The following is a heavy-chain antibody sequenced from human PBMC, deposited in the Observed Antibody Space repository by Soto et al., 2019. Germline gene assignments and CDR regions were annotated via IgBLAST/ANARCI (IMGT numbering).Heavy chain of an antibody. CDR3: ARGPRGYRYGFSITPTTDLNAFDI. V-gene: IGHV1-69*01. Sequence: QVQLVQSGAEVKKPGSSVKVSCKASGGTFSSYAISWVRQAPGQGLEWMGGIIPIFGTANYAQKFQGRVTMRADDPRSTGYMELSSLRTEDTVVYFCARGPRGYRYGFSITPTTDLNAFDIWRQGTMVAVSS. D-gene: IGHD5-18*01. J-gene: IGHJ3*02. CDR2: IIPIFGTA. CDR1: GGTFSSYA.